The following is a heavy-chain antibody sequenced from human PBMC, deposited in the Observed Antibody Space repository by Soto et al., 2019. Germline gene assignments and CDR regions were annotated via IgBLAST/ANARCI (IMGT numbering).Heavy chain of an antibody. Sequence: ASVKVSCKASGGTFSSYAISWVRQAPGQGLEWMGGIIPVFGTANYAQKFQGRVTITADESTSTAYMELSSLRSQDTAVYYCARERGIQLWYTGYCYYYGRDVWCQGTTVTV. CDR3: ARERGIQLWYTGYCYYYGRDV. D-gene: IGHD5-18*01. J-gene: IGHJ6*02. V-gene: IGHV1-69*13. CDR2: IIPVFGTA. CDR1: GGTFSSYA.